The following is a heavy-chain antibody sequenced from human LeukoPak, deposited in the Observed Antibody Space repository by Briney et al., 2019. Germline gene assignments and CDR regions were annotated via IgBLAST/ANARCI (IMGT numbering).Heavy chain of an antibody. CDR3: ARGKGGNPP. CDR2: ISSSSSTI. D-gene: IGHD4-23*01. CDR1: GFTFSSYS. Sequence: GGSLRLSCAASGFTFSSYSMNWVRQAPGKGLEWVSYISSSSSTIYYADSVKGRFTISRDNAKNSLYLQMNGLRAEDTAVYYCARGKGGNPPWGQGTLVTVSS. V-gene: IGHV3-48*01. J-gene: IGHJ5*02.